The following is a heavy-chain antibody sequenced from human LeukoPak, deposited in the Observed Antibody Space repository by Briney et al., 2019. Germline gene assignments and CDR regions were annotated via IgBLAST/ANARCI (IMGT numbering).Heavy chain of an antibody. D-gene: IGHD1-1*01. J-gene: IGHJ4*02. Sequence: PSETLSLTCTVSGGSISSSSYYWGWIRQPPGKGLEWIGSIYYSGSTYYNPSLKSRVTISVDTPKNQFSLKLSSVTAADTAVYYCARLGAGTTDYWGQGTLVTVSS. CDR3: ARLGAGTTDY. CDR2: IYYSGST. V-gene: IGHV4-39*01. CDR1: GGSISSSSYY.